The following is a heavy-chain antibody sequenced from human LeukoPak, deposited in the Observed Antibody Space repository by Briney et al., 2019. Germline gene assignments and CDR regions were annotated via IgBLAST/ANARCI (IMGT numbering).Heavy chain of an antibody. CDR2: IYYTGDT. CDR1: GVSIDSHY. J-gene: IGHJ4*02. CDR3: ARDGGAGARW. D-gene: IGHD2-15*01. Sequence: SETLSLTCTVSGVSIDSHYWIWIRQPPGKGLECIGYIYYTGDTKYNPSLKSRVTISVDASRNQFPLKLSSVTAADTAVYYCARDGGAGARWWGQGTLVTVSS. V-gene: IGHV4-59*11.